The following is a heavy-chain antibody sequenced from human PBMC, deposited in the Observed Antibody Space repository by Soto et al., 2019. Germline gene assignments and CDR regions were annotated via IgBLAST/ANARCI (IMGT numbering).Heavy chain of an antibody. D-gene: IGHD2-15*01. CDR3: ARVHCSAGTCLDGLDF. J-gene: IGHJ6*02. V-gene: IGHV6-1*01. Sequence: SQTLSLPCVISGDSVSSNGACWNWIRQSPSRGLQWLGRIYYRSKWFHDYAASVESRMAINPDTSRNQFSLQLNYVTPEDTAVYHCARVHCSAGTCLDGLDFWGQGTTVTVSS. CDR1: GDSVSSNGAC. CDR2: IYYRSKWFH.